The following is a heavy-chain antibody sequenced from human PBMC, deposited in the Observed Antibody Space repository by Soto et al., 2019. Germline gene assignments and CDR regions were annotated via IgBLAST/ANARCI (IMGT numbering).Heavy chain of an antibody. CDR1: GVSISSINW. D-gene: IGHD2-8*01. CDR3: ARCLHCSNGGRFDP. J-gene: IGHJ5*02. CDR2: MYPSGGT. V-gene: IGHV4-4*02. Sequence: QMQLQESGPGLVTPSGTLSLTCSVSGVSISSINWWTWVRQAPGKGLEWIGEMYPSGGTTDNPSLQNRVTISVDNSKNHLSLTLTSVTAADTAVYYCARCLHCSNGGRFDPWGQGALVTVSS.